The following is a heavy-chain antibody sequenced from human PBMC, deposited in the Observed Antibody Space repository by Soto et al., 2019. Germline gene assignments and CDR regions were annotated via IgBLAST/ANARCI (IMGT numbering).Heavy chain of an antibody. Sequence: PGGSLRLSCVAPGFTFSDYYMSWIRQAPGKGLEWVSYISSSGSTIYYADSVKGRFTISRDNAKNSVHLQMNSLRAEDTAVYYCARGYDRSGYSSDYWGQGTLVTVSS. CDR3: ARGYDRSGYSSDY. V-gene: IGHV3-11*01. J-gene: IGHJ4*02. D-gene: IGHD3-22*01. CDR1: GFTFSDYY. CDR2: ISSSGSTI.